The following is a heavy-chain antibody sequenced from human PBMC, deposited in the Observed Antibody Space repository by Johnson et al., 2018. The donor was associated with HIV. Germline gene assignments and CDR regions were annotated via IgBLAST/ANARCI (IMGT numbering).Heavy chain of an antibody. CDR3: ARDLAAAGIFRGLSAFDI. CDR2: LDWNSGNI. V-gene: IGHV3-9*01. Sequence: VQLVESGGGVVQAGRSLRLSCAASGFTFDDYAIQWVRQAPGKGLAWVSGLDWNSGNIGNTDSVKGRFTISRDNAKNSLYLQMNSLRPEDTAVYYCARDLAAAGIFRGLSAFDIWGQGTLVTVSS. J-gene: IGHJ3*02. D-gene: IGHD6-13*01. CDR1: GFTFDDYA.